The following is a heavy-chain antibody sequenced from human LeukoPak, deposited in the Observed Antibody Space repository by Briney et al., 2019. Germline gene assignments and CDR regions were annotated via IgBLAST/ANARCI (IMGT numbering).Heavy chain of an antibody. CDR1: GGSFSGYY. D-gene: IGHD6-19*01. V-gene: IGHV4-34*01. CDR2: INHSGST. J-gene: IGHJ5*02. Sequence: SETLSLTCAVYGGSFSGYYWSWIRQPPGKGLEWIGEINHSGSTNYNPSLKSRVTISVDTSKNQFSLKLSSVTAADTAVYYCARTGSSGWYPETWGQGTLVTVSS. CDR3: ARTGSSGWYPET.